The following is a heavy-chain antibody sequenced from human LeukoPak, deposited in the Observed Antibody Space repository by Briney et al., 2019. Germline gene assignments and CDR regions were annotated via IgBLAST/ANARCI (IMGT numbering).Heavy chain of an antibody. J-gene: IGHJ4*02. Sequence: GGSLRLSCAASGITFGFYGMHWVRQAPGKGLEWVAVISYDGSNQYYADSVKGRFTISRDNSKNTLYLQMNSLRAEDTAVYYCAKGGGWELRPFDYWGQGTLVTVPS. CDR2: ISYDGSNQ. D-gene: IGHD1-26*01. CDR1: GITFGFYG. V-gene: IGHV3-30*18. CDR3: AKGGGWELRPFDY.